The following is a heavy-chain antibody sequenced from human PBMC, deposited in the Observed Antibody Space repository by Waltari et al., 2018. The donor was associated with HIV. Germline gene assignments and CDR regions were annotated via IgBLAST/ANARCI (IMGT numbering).Heavy chain of an antibody. CDR3: AKGASGWSPGY. J-gene: IGHJ4*02. V-gene: IGHV3-30*18. CDR2: ISYYGDNK. CDR1: GFTSCSYA. Sequence: QVQLVASGGGVVQPGRSLRLPCAASGFTSCSYAMHWVRQAPGKGLEWVAVISYYGDNKYYADSVKGRFTISRDNSKNTLYLQMNSLRAEDTAVYYCAKGASGWSPGYWGQGTLVTVSS. D-gene: IGHD6-19*01.